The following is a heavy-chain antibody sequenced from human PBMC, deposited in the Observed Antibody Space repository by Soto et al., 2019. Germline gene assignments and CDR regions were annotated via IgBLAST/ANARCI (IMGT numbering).Heavy chain of an antibody. CDR2: VTSSPSSM. D-gene: IGHD3-22*01. V-gene: IGHV3-21*01. CDR1: EYTFRGIS. CDR3: AREADFASSGYVLDY. J-gene: IGHJ4*02. Sequence: GGTLRLASAASEYTFRGISMNWVRQATGKGLEWVSSVTSSPSSMFYADSVKGRFTISRDDAKDSLLLQMNSLRADDTAVYYCAREADFASSGYVLDYWGLGTLVTVSS.